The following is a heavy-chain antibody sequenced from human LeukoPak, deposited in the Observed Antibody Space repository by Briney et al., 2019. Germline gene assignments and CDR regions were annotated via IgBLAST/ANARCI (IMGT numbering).Heavy chain of an antibody. CDR1: GSSISSYY. V-gene: IGHV4-59*01. CDR2: IYYSGST. D-gene: IGHD6-13*01. CDR3: ARLCRAAQYYFDY. Sequence: SETLSLTCTVSGSSISSYYWSWIRQPPGKGLEWIGYIYYSGSTNYNPSLKSRVTISVDTSKNQFSLKLSSVTAADTAVYYCARLCRAAQYYFDYWGQGTLVTVSS. J-gene: IGHJ4*02.